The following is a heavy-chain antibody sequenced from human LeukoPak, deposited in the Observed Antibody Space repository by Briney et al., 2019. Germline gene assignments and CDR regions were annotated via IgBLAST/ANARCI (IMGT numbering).Heavy chain of an antibody. J-gene: IGHJ3*02. V-gene: IGHV1-8*02. CDR1: GYTFTGYY. D-gene: IGHD6-6*01. Sequence: ASVKVSCKASGYTFTGYYMHWVRQAPGQGLEWMGWINPNSDNTGYAQKFQGRVTMTRNTSISTAYVELSSLRSEDTAVYYCARAASIAEGDAFDIWGQGTMVTVSS. CDR3: ARAASIAEGDAFDI. CDR2: INPNSDNT.